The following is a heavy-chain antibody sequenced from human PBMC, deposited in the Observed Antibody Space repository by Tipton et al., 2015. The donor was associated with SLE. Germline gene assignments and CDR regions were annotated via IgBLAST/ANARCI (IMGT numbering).Heavy chain of an antibody. V-gene: IGHV4-39*07. Sequence: TLSLTCTVSGGSISSGSHYWGWIRQSPGKGLEWIGSIYHSGNTYYNPSLQSRITISQDTSKNLFSLKLTSVTAADTAVYYCARGRVFFDYWGQGTLVTVSS. CDR1: GGSISSGSHY. J-gene: IGHJ4*02. CDR2: IYHSGNT. CDR3: ARGRVFFDY.